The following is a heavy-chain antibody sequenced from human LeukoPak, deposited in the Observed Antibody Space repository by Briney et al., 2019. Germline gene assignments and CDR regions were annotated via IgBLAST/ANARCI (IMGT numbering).Heavy chain of an antibody. V-gene: IGHV3-21*01. CDR2: ISSGTTDI. CDR3: ARSSDRYGMDV. J-gene: IGHJ6*02. CDR1: GFTFSSFG. D-gene: IGHD2-15*01. Sequence: GGSLRLSCAASGFTFSSFGMNWVSQAPGKGLECVSSISSGTTDIYSADSVKGRFTLSRDNAKNSLYLQMNSLRAEVTAVYFCARSSDRYGMDVWGQGTTVTVSS.